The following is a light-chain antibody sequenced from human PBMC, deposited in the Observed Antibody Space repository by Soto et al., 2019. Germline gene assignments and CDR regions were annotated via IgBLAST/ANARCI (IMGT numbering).Light chain of an antibody. Sequence: EIVLTQSPGTLSLFPGERATLSCRASQSVSSNYLAWYQQKPGQAPKVLIYRESSRATGIPDRFSGSGSGTDFTLTISRLEPEDFAVYYCQQYGSSPLTFGGGTKVEIK. CDR3: QQYGSSPLT. CDR2: RES. V-gene: IGKV3-20*01. J-gene: IGKJ4*01. CDR1: QSVSSNY.